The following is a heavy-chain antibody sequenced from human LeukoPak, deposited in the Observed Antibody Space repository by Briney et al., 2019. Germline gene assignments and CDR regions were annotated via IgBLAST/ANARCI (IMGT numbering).Heavy chain of an antibody. V-gene: IGHV3-7*01. Sequence: PGGSLRLSCAASGFTFSSYWMSWVRQAPGKGLEWVANIKQDGSEKYCVDSVKGRFTTSRDNAKNSLYLQMNSLRAEDTAVYYCARDLYSIAVADWGQGILVTVSS. D-gene: IGHD6-19*01. J-gene: IGHJ4*02. CDR2: IKQDGSEK. CDR3: ARDLYSIAVAD. CDR1: GFTFSSYW.